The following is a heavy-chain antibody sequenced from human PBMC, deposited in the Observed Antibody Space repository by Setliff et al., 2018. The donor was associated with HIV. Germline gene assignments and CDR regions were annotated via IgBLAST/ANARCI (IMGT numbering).Heavy chain of an antibody. V-gene: IGHV1-69*05. CDR2: RSPIFSTT. Sequence: GASVKVSCKCSGDTFTTYVVSWARQAPGQGLEWMGGRSPIFSTTNYAQKFQGRVTITTDESTSRAYMELSSLRSEDTAVYYCAITSRGYSLQRGGAFDIWGQGTLVTVSS. CDR3: AITSRGYSLQRGGAFDI. D-gene: IGHD3-22*01. J-gene: IGHJ3*02. CDR1: GDTFTTYV.